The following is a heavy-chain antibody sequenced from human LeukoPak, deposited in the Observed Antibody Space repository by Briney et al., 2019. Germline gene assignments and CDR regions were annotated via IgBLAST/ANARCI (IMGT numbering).Heavy chain of an antibody. CDR1: GGSINSHY. D-gene: IGHD2-15*01. CDR3: ARHRLGYCSGGSCYPLWWFDP. Sequence: SETLSLTCTVSGGSINSHYWSWIRQPPGKGLQWIGFISYSGSTSYNPSLMSRVTISVETSKNQFSLKLSSVTAADTAAYYCARHRLGYCSGGSCYPLWWFDPWGQGTLVTVSS. V-gene: IGHV4-59*08. J-gene: IGHJ5*02. CDR2: ISYSGST.